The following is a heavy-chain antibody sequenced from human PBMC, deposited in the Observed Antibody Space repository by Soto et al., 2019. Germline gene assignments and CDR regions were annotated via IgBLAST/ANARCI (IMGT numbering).Heavy chain of an antibody. V-gene: IGHV4-61*01. D-gene: IGHD2-2*02. CDR3: ARGCTSSSCYTNGNYTKDV. Sequence: YATLSLTCTVSCGSDSRGIYYWRWIRQPPGWGLEWIGYIYYSGSTSYNPSLKSRVTMSVDTSKNQLSLRLISVTAVDTAVYYCARGCTSSSCYTNGNYTKDVWGQGTTVRVSS. CDR2: IYYSGST. J-gene: IGHJ6*02. CDR1: CGSDSRGIYY.